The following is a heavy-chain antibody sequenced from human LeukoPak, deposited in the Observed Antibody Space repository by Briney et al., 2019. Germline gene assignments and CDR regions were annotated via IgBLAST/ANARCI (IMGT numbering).Heavy chain of an antibody. CDR2: IYSGGST. J-gene: IGHJ4*02. CDR1: GFTVSSNY. D-gene: IGHD5-24*01. V-gene: IGHV3-53*01. Sequence: GGSLRLSCAASGFTVSSNYMSWVRQAPGKWLEWVSVIYSGGSTYYADSVKGRFTISRDNSKNTLYLQMNSLRAEDTAVYYCARGDGYNLSFDYWGQGTLVTVSS. CDR3: ARGDGYNLSFDY.